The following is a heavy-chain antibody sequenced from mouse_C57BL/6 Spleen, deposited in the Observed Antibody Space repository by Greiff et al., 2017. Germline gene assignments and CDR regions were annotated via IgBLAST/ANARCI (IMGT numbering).Heavy chain of an antibody. CDR2: IYPGSGST. CDR3: ARSYGSSWYFDV. V-gene: IGHV1-55*01. CDR1: GYTFTSYW. D-gene: IGHD1-1*01. J-gene: IGHJ1*03. Sequence: QVQLKQPGAELVKPGASVKMSCKASGYTFTSYWITWVKQRPGQGLEWIGDIYPGSGSTNYNEKFKSKATLTVDTSSSTAYMQLSSLTSEDSAVYYCARSYGSSWYFDVWGTGTTVTVSS.